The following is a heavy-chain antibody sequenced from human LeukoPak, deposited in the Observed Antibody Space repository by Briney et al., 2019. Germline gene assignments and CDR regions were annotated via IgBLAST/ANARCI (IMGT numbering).Heavy chain of an antibody. D-gene: IGHD1-26*01. CDR2: IYTSGST. V-gene: IGHV4-61*02. CDR3: AGEGPSWELVPSFDY. Sequence: PSQTLSLTCTVSGGSISSGSYYWSWIRQPAGKGLEWIGRIYTSGSTNYNPSLKSRVTISVDTSKNQFSLKLSSVTAADTAVYYCAGEGPSWELVPSFDYWGQGTLVTVSS. CDR1: GGSISSGSYY. J-gene: IGHJ4*02.